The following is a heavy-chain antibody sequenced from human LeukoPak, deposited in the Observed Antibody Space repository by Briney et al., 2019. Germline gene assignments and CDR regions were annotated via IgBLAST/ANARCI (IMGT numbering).Heavy chain of an antibody. V-gene: IGHV4-39*01. Sequence: PSETLSLTCTVSGDSISSSSYYYWDWIRQSPGMGLEWIGSISNSGSTYYNPSLKSRVTISVDTSKNQFSLRLRSVTAADTTVYYCARRGSISVASALPCIDYWGQGSLVTVSS. CDR1: GDSISSSSYY. CDR2: ISNSGST. J-gene: IGHJ4*02. D-gene: IGHD2-2*02. CDR3: ARRGSISVASALPCIDY.